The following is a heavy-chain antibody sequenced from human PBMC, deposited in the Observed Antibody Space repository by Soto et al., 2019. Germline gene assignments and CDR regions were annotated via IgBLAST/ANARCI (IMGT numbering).Heavy chain of an antibody. CDR3: ARDKDQPYYYDSSGFGLDP. CDR2: IYSGGST. V-gene: IGHV3-66*01. D-gene: IGHD3-22*01. Sequence: GGSLSLSCAASGFTVSSSYLSWVRQAPGKGLEWVSLIYSGGSTYYADSVKGRFTISRDNSKNTLYLQMNSLRAEDTAVYYCARDKDQPYYYDSSGFGLDPWGQGT. CDR1: GFTVSSSY. J-gene: IGHJ5*02.